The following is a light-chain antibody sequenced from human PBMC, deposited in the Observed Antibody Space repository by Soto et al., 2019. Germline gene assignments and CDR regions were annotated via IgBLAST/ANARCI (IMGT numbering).Light chain of an antibody. CDR3: SSYTGTDNLLYV. V-gene: IGLV2-8*01. CDR2: EVD. CDR1: SSDVGAYDY. J-gene: IGLJ1*01. Sequence: QSVLTQPPSASGSPGQSVTISCTGTSSDVGAYDYVSWYQQHPGKAPKLLIYEVDHRPSGVPDRFSGSKSANTASLTVSGLQPEDEADYYCSSYTGTDNLLYVFXTGTKVTVL.